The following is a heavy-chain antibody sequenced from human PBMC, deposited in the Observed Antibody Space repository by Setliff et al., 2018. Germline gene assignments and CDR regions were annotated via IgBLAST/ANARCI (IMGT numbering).Heavy chain of an antibody. J-gene: IGHJ4*02. CDR2: ISGGGDST. Sequence: PGGSLRLSCAASGFTFSGYSMNWVRQTPGKGLEWVSTISGGGDSTYYADSVMGRVTISRDNSKNSLFLRMNSLRVDDTAIYYCAKDGVGPTFTYFFDYWGQGSQVTVSS. CDR1: GFTFSGYS. D-gene: IGHD1-26*01. V-gene: IGHV3-23*01. CDR3: AKDGVGPTFTYFFDY.